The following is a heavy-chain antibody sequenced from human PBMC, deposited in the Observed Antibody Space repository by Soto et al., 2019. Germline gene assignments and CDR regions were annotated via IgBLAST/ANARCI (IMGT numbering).Heavy chain of an antibody. V-gene: IGHV1-69*01. CDR1: GGTFSSYA. J-gene: IGHJ6*02. CDR2: IIPISGTA. CDR3: ARSQGSSTSLEVYYYYYYGMEV. Sequence: QVLLVQSGAEVKKPGSSVKVSCKASGGTFSSYAISWVRQAPGQGLEWMGGIIPISGTANYAQKFQGRVTITADESTRTAYMELSSLRSEDTAVYYCARSQGSSTSLEVYYYYYYGMEVWGQGTTVTVSS. D-gene: IGHD2-2*01.